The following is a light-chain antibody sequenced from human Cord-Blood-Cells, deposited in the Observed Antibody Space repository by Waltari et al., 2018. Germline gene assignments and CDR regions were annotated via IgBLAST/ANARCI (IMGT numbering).Light chain of an antibody. J-gene: IGLJ3*02. V-gene: IGLV2-8*01. CDR3: SSYAGSNNL. CDR2: EVS. Sequence: QPALTQPPSASGSPGQSVPTSCTGTSSDVGGYHYVSWYQQHPGKAPKLMIYEVSKRPSGVPDRFSGSKSGNTASLTVSGLQAEDEADYYCSSYAGSNNLFGGGTKLTVL. CDR1: SSDVGGYHY.